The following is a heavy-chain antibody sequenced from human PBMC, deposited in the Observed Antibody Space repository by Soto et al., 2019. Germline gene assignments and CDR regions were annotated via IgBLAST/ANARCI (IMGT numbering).Heavy chain of an antibody. CDR1: GGTFNTYN. D-gene: IGHD7-27*01. V-gene: IGHV1-69*01. Sequence: QVQLVQSGAEVKKPGSSVKVSCKASGGTFNTYNINWVRQAPGQGLEWMGGILPIFVTTYYAQWFQGRVTITADDSTSTAYMELSSLRSEDTAVYYCARDETGDSYYYYYGMDVWGQGTTVTVTS. CDR2: ILPIFVTT. CDR3: ARDETGDSYYYYYGMDV. J-gene: IGHJ6*02.